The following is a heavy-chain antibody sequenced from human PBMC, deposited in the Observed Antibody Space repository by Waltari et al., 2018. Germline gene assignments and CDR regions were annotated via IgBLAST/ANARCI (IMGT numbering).Heavy chain of an antibody. Sequence: QVQLVQAGAEVKKPGASVKVSCKASGYTFTSYGISWGRQAAGHGLEWMGWISAYNGNTNYAQNIKGSVTTTTDTSTSTAYMALSSLRPDDTAVYYYARGLSDYGSGSYYNYYYYYYMDVWGQGTTVTVSS. CDR1: GYTFTSYG. D-gene: IGHD3-10*01. V-gene: IGHV1-18*01. CDR2: ISAYNGNT. J-gene: IGHJ6*03. CDR3: ARGLSDYGSGSYYNYYYYYYMDV.